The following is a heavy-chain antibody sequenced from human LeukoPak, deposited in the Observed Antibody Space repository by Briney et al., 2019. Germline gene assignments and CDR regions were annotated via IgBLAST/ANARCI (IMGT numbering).Heavy chain of an antibody. CDR1: GFIFSTYE. V-gene: IGHV3-48*03. Sequence: GGSLRLSCAASGFIFSTYEMNWVRQAPGKGLEWVSYISSSGTIVYYADSVKGRFTISGDNPKNSLYLQLNSLRAEDTAVYYCASETGTASFDHWGQGTLVTVSS. D-gene: IGHD1-1*01. CDR3: ASETGTASFDH. CDR2: ISSSGTIV. J-gene: IGHJ4*02.